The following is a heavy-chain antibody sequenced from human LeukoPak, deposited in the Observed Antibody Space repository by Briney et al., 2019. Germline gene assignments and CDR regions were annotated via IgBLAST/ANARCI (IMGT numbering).Heavy chain of an antibody. V-gene: IGHV3-23*01. CDR1: GFTFSSYA. CDR3: AKDRYCSGGSCYYYFDY. D-gene: IGHD2-15*01. CDR2: ISGSGGGT. J-gene: IGHJ4*02. Sequence: GGSLRLSCAASGFTFSSYAMSWVRQAPGKGLEWVSAISGSGGGTFYADSVKGRFTISRDNSKNTLYLLMNSLRAEDTAVYYCAKDRYCSGGSCYYYFDYWGQGTLVTVSS.